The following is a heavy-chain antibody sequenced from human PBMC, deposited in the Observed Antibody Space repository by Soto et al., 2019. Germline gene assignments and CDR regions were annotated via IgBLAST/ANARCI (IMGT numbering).Heavy chain of an antibody. CDR1: GYTFTRYC. Sequence: ASVEVSCKGSGYTFTRYCISWVLQAPGQGLEWMGWISGYNGNTHNAQKFQGRVTMTTDTSTSTAYMELRSLTSDDTAVYYCAREGYCSSGSCALYSHEYFGMDVWGQGTTVTVSS. CDR3: AREGYCSSGSCALYSHEYFGMDV. V-gene: IGHV1-18*01. CDR2: ISGYNGNT. D-gene: IGHD2-15*01. J-gene: IGHJ6*02.